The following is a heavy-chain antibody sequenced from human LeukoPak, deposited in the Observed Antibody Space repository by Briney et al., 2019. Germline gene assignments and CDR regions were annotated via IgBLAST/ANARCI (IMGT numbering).Heavy chain of an antibody. D-gene: IGHD3-16*01. CDR2: IYSSGST. V-gene: IGHV4-59*08. CDR3: ARHDSAVGGLFI. Sequence: PSETLSLTCTVSGGTISRYYWSWIRQSPGGGLEWIGYIYSSGSTNSNPSLKSRVSISVDMSKNEFSLKLNSVTAADTAVYYCARHDSAVGGLFIWGQGTLVTVSS. J-gene: IGHJ4*02. CDR1: GGTISRYY.